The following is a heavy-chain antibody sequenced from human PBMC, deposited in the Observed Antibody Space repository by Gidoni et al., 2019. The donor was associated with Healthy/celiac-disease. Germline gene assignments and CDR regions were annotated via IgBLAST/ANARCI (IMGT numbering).Heavy chain of an antibody. CDR3: SSGWHWDPEQSDAFDI. Sequence: EVQLVESGGGLVKPGRSLRLSCTASGFTFGDYAMSWFRQAPGKGLEWVGFIRSKAYGGTTEYAASVKGRFTISRDDSKSIAYLQMNSLKTEDTAVYYCSSGWHWDPEQSDAFDIWGQGTMVTVSS. CDR2: IRSKAYGGTT. V-gene: IGHV3-49*05. J-gene: IGHJ3*02. CDR1: GFTFGDYA. D-gene: IGHD6-19*01.